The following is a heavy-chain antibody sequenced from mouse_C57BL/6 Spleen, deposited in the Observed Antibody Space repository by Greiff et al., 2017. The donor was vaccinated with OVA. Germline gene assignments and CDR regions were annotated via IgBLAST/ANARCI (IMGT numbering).Heavy chain of an antibody. CDR2: IDPSDSYT. J-gene: IGHJ2*01. V-gene: IGHV1-50*01. CDR3: ARGVTTGDY. CDR1: GYTFTSYW. D-gene: IGHD2-2*01. Sequence: QVQLKQPGAELVKPGASVKLSCKASGYTFTSYWMQWVKQRPGQGLEWIGEIDPSDSYTNYNQKFKGKATLTVDTSSSTAYMQLSSLTSEDSAVYYCARGVTTGDYWGQGTTLTVSS.